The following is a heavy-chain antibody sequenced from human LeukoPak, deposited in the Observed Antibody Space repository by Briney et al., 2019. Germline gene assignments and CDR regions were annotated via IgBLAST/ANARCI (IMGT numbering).Heavy chain of an antibody. CDR1: GGSFSGYY. CDR3: ARTWTPGPLDY. D-gene: IGHD1-1*01. V-gene: IGHV4-34*01. J-gene: IGHJ4*02. Sequence: SETLSLTCAVYGGSFSGYYWSWIRQPPGKGLEWIGEINHSGSTNYNPSLKSRVTISVDTSKNQFSLKLSSVTAADTAVYYCARTWTPGPLDYWGQGTLVTVSS. CDR2: INHSGST.